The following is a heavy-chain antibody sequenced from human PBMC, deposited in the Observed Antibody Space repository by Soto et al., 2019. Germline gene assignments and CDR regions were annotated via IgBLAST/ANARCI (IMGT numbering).Heavy chain of an antibody. CDR1: GYIFTTYG. J-gene: IGHJ3*02. V-gene: IGHV1-18*01. D-gene: IGHD2-2*01. CDR3: ARAYHEALDI. Sequence: ASVKVCCKVYGYIFTTYGISWVRQAPGQGLEWLGWISAYNGNAYSAQKFQGRVTMTTDPSTTTAYMELTSLRSDDTAIYYCARAYHEALDIWGQGTMVTVSS. CDR2: ISAYNGNA.